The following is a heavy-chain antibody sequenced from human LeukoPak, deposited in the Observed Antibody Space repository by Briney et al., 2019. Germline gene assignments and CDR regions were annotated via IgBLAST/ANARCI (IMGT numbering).Heavy chain of an antibody. J-gene: IGHJ4*02. Sequence: GGSLRLSCAASGFIFRNYGMNWVRQAPGKGLEWVSGISGHGDITYYADSVKGRFTISRDNSKNTLYLHMNSLRPEDTALYYCAKAGAMILQHYFDYWGQGTLVTVSS. CDR1: GFIFRNYG. CDR3: AKAGAMILQHYFDY. V-gene: IGHV3-23*01. D-gene: IGHD3-22*01. CDR2: ISGHGDIT.